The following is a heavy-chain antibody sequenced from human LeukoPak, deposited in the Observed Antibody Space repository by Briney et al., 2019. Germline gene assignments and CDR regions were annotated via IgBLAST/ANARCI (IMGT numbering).Heavy chain of an antibody. J-gene: IGHJ4*02. CDR1: GFTFSRNA. CDR2: ISYDGDNK. CDR3: AKGAWLPERLFFEY. V-gene: IGHV3-30*18. D-gene: IGHD1-14*01. Sequence: GGSLRLSCAASGFTFSRNAMHWVRQAPGKGLEWVAVISYDGDNKYYADSVRGRFTISRDNSKNTLYLQMNSLRAEDTAVYYCAKGAWLPERLFFEYWGQGTLVTVSS.